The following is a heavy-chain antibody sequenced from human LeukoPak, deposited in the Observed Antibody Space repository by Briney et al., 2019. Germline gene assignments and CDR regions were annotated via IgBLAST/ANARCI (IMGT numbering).Heavy chain of an antibody. Sequence: ASVKASCTASGYTFSGYYMHWVRQAPGQGLEWMGWINPNSGATNYAQKFQGRVTMTRDTSISTAYMELTRLRSDDTAVYYCARAYCGGDCYDSWGQGTLVTVSS. D-gene: IGHD2-21*01. V-gene: IGHV1-2*02. CDR2: INPNSGAT. CDR3: ARAYCGGDCYDS. J-gene: IGHJ4*02. CDR1: GYTFSGYY.